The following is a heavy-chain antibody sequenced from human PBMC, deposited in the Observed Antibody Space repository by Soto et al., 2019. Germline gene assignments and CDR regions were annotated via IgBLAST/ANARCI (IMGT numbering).Heavy chain of an antibody. J-gene: IGHJ5*02. CDR3: ARGSDGVWNWFDP. V-gene: IGHV4-30-2*01. CDR2: IYNSGNT. D-gene: IGHD2-21*02. Sequence: SETLSLTCAVSGGSISSGFYSWSWIRQPPGQGLEWIGYIYNSGNTHYNPSLMSRVTISVDRSQNHFSLKLTSVTAADTAVYYCARGSDGVWNWFDPWGQGTQVTVSS. CDR1: GGSISSGFYS.